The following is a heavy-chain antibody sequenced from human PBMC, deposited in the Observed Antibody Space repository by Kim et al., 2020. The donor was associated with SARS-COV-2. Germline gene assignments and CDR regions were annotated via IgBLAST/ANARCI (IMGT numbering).Heavy chain of an antibody. CDR3: ARVRGGGCSSGPDDY. CDR2: ISYDGSNK. CDR1: GFTFSSYA. Sequence: GGSLRLSCAASGFTFSSYAMHWVRQAPGKGLEWVAVISYDGSNKYYADSVKGRFTISRDNSKNTLYLQMNSLRAEDTAVYYCARVRGGGCSSGPDDYWGQGTLVTVSS. V-gene: IGHV3-30*04. J-gene: IGHJ4*02. D-gene: IGHD6-19*01.